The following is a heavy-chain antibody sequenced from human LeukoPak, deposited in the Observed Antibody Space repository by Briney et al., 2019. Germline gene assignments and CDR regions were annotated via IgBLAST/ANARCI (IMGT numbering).Heavy chain of an antibody. V-gene: IGHV1-8*01. Sequence: XAXGYTFTSYXXXXVRQATGQGLXXMXWMNPNSGNTGYAQKFQGRVTMTRNTSISTAYMELSSLRSEDTAVYYRARGQKEWLVYDFDYWGQGTLVTVSS. D-gene: IGHD6-19*01. CDR2: MNPNSGNT. CDR3: ARGQKEWLVYDFDY. J-gene: IGHJ4*02. CDR1: GYTFTSYX.